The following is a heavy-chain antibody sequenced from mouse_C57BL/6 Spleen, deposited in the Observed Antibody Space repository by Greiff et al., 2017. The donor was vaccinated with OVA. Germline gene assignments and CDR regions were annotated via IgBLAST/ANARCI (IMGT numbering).Heavy chain of an antibody. CDR1: GYTFTDYE. J-gene: IGHJ2*01. V-gene: IGHV1-15*01. CDR2: IDPETGGT. D-gene: IGHD1-1*01. Sequence: LQESGAELVRPGASVTLSCKASGYTFTDYEMHWVKQTPVHGLEWIGAIDPETGGTAYNQKFTGKAILTADKSSSTAYMELRSLTSEDSAVYYCTRRGYYGGYYFDYWGQGTTLTVSS. CDR3: TRRGYYGGYYFDY.